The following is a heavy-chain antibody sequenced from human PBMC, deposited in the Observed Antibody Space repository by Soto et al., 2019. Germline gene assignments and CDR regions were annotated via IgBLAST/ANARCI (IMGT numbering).Heavy chain of an antibody. CDR3: ARYPPGEVDY. CDR2: INHSGST. Sequence: QVQLQQWGAGLLKPSETLSLTCAVYGGSFSGYYWSWIRQPPGKGLEWIGEINHSGSTNYNPSLKSRVTISVDPSKNQFSLKLSSVTAADTAVYYCARYPPGEVDYWGQGTLVTVSS. D-gene: IGHD3-16*01. CDR1: GGSFSGYY. J-gene: IGHJ4*02. V-gene: IGHV4-34*01.